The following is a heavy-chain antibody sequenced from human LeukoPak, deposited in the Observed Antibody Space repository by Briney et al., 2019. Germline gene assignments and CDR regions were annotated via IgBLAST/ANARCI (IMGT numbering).Heavy chain of an antibody. D-gene: IGHD3-22*01. CDR2: ISGSGGST. CDR3: AKRTKMSDYYDSSGYS. V-gene: IGHV3-23*01. J-gene: IGHJ5*02. Sequence: GGSLRLSCAASGFTFSHYWMNWIRQAPGKGLEWVSAISGSGGSTYYADSVKGRFTISRDNSKNTLYLQMDSLRAEDTAVYYCAKRTKMSDYYDSSGYSWGQGTLVTVSS. CDR1: GFTFSHYW.